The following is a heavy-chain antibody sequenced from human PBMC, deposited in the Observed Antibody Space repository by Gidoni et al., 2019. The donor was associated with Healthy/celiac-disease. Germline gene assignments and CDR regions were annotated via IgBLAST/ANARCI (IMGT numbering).Heavy chain of an antibody. J-gene: IGHJ4*02. V-gene: IGHV4-59*01. D-gene: IGHD6-19*01. CDR2: IYYSGST. CDR1: GGSISSYY. CDR3: ARAPLDSSGWYYFDY. Sequence: QVQLQESGPGLVKPSETLYLTCTVSGGSISSYYWSWIRQPPGKGLEWIGYIYYSGSTNYNPSLKSRVTISVDTSKNQFSLKLSSVTAADTAVYYCARAPLDSSGWYYFDYWGQGTLVTVSS.